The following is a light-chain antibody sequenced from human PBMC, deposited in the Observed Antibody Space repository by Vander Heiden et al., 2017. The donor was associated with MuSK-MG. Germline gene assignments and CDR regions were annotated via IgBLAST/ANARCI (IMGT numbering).Light chain of an antibody. CDR1: SSKICASYA. V-gene: IGLV1-40*01. CDR2: AIS. J-gene: IGLJ1*01. Sequence: QSVLTQPPSVSGAPAQRVTISCTGCSSKICASYAVHSYHEPPGTALKLLIYAISNRPSGVPARFSGSKSGTAASLAITARQAEEEAEYYSQSYDSSLSGVFGTGTKVTVL. CDR3: QSYDSSLSGV.